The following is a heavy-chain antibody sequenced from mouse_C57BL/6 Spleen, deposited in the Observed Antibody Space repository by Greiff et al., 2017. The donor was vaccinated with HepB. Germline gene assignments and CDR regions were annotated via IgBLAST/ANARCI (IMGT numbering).Heavy chain of an antibody. J-gene: IGHJ2*01. CDR1: GFNIKDDY. V-gene: IGHV14-4*01. D-gene: IGHD1-1*01. CDR3: TTLITTVNY. Sequence: EVQLQESGAELVRPGASVKLSCTASGFNIKDDYMHWVKQRPEQGLEWIGWIDPENGDTEYASKFQGKATITADTSSNTAYLQLSSLTSEDTAVYYCTTLITTVNYWGQGTTLTVSS. CDR2: IDPENGDT.